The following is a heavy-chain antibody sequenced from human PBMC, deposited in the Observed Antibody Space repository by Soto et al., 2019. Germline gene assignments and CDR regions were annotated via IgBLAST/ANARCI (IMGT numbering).Heavy chain of an antibody. CDR3: ARGGVGVVVAATAYYYYYYGMDV. Sequence: ASVKVSFKASGYTFTSYAMHWVRQAPGQRLEWMGWINAGNGNTKYSQKFQGRVTITRDTSASTAYMELSSLRSEDTAVYYCARGGVGVVVAATAYYYYYYGMDVWGQGTTVTVSS. J-gene: IGHJ6*02. CDR1: GYTFTSYA. CDR2: INAGNGNT. V-gene: IGHV1-3*01. D-gene: IGHD2-15*01.